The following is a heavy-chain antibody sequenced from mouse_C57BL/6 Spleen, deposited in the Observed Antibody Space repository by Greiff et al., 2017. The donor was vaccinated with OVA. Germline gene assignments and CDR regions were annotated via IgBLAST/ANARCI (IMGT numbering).Heavy chain of an antibody. CDR2: IDPEDGAT. J-gene: IGHJ3*01. Sequence: VQLKESGAELVRPGASVKLSCTASGFNIKDYYMHWVKQRPEQGLEWIGRIDPEDGATEYAPKFQGKATMTADTSSNTAYLQLSSLTSEDTAVYYCTTGGITTVPFAYWGQGTLVTVSA. CDR1: GFNIKDYY. D-gene: IGHD1-1*01. CDR3: TTGGITTVPFAY. V-gene: IGHV14-1*01.